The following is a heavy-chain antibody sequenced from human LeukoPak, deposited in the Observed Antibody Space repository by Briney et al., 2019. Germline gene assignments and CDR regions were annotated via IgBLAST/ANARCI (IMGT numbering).Heavy chain of an antibody. Sequence: SETLSLTCTVSGGSISSYYWSWIRQAPGKGLEWIGEIIRSGITNYNPSLKSRATISIDTSKNQFSLKLSSVTAADTAVYFCARGNRAGYYFDYWGQGTLVTVSS. CDR1: GGSISSYY. CDR2: IIRSGIT. D-gene: IGHD5-24*01. J-gene: IGHJ4*02. V-gene: IGHV4-34*01. CDR3: ARGNRAGYYFDY.